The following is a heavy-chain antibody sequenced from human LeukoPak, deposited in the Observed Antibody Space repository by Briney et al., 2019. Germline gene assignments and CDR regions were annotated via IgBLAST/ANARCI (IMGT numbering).Heavy chain of an antibody. CDR3: ARGMATIKDYYYYYYMDV. CDR2: INPNSGGT. J-gene: IGHJ6*03. D-gene: IGHD5-24*01. CDR1: GYTFTGYY. V-gene: IGHV1-2*02. Sequence: ASVKVSCKASGYTFTGYYMHWVRQAPGQGLEWMGWINPNSGGTNYAQKFQGRVTMTRDTSISTAYMELSRLRSDDTAVYYCARGMATIKDYYYYYYMDVWGKGTTVTVSS.